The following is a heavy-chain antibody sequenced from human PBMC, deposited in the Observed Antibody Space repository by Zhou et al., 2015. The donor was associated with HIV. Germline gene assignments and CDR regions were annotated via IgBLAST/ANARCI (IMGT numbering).Heavy chain of an antibody. V-gene: IGHV1-46*01. CDR1: GYTFISYY. CDR3: ARGYSSGWHEFDY. D-gene: IGHD6-19*01. Sequence: QVQLMQSGAEVKKPGASVKVSCKASGYTFISYYIHWVRQAPGQGLEWMGIINPTDGSTSYAQKFQGRVTMTRDTSISTAYMELSRLRSDDTAVYYCARGYSSGWHEFDYVGQGTLGPPSP. CDR2: INPTDGST. J-gene: IGHJ4*02.